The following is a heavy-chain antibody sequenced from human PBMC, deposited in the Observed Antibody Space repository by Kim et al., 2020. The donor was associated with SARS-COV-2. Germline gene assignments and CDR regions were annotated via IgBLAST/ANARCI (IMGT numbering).Heavy chain of an antibody. Sequence: GGSLRLSCAASGFTVSSNYMSWVRQAPGKGLEWVSVIYSGSSTYYADSVKGRFTISRDNSKNTLYLQMNSLRAEDTAVYYCATGGYLLPFDYWGQGTLVTVSS. D-gene: IGHD3-10*01. CDR1: GFTVSSNY. CDR3: ATGGYLLPFDY. V-gene: IGHV3-53*01. CDR2: IYSGSST. J-gene: IGHJ4*02.